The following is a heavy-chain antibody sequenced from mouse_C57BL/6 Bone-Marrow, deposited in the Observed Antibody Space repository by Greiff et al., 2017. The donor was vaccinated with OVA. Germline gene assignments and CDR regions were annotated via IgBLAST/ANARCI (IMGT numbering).Heavy chain of an antibody. Sequence: QVQLQQSGPELVKPGASVKISCKASGYSFTSYYIHWVKQRPGQGLEWIGWIYPGSGKTKYNEKFKGKATLTADTSSSTAYMQLSSLTSEDSAVYYCARCYHHYYAMDYWGQGTSVTVSS. CDR2: IYPGSGKT. D-gene: IGHD2-12*01. V-gene: IGHV1-66*01. J-gene: IGHJ4*01. CDR1: GYSFTSYY. CDR3: ARCYHHYYAMDY.